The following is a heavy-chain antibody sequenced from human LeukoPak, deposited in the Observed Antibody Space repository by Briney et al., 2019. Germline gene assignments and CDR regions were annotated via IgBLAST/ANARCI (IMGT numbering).Heavy chain of an antibody. CDR3: ARVGSTPAKFDY. J-gene: IGHJ4*02. CDR1: GASFRRYS. CDR2: INYSGYT. D-gene: IGHD1-26*01. Sequence: PETLSLTCVLYGASFRRYSWSWTRQSPENGLEWIAEINYSGYTKYNPSLKGRVTMSVVTSKNQCSLNLTSVTAADTAVYYCARVGSTPAKFDYWGQGTQVTVSS. V-gene: IGHV4-34*01.